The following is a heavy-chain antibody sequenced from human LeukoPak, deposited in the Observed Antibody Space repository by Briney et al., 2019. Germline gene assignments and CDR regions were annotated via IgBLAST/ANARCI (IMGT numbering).Heavy chain of an antibody. D-gene: IGHD2-15*01. CDR2: ISSDGSNK. CDR1: GFTFSTYA. CDR3: ARDLEGYCSGGSCYGAENWFDP. J-gene: IGHJ5*02. Sequence: GPSLRLSCAASGFTFSTYALHWVRQAPGKGLEWGAVISSDGSNKFYADSVKGRFTISRDDSKNTLYLQMNSLRPEDTAMYYCARDLEGYCSGGSCYGAENWFDPWGQGTLVTVSS. V-gene: IGHV3-30-3*01.